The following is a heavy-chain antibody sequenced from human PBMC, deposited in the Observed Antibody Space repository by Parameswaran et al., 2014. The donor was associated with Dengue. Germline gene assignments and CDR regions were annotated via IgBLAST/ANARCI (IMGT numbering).Heavy chain of an antibody. D-gene: IGHD6-19*01. V-gene: IGHV1-2*02. J-gene: IGHJ3*02. Sequence: WVRQAPGQGLEWMGWINPNSGGTNYAQKFQGRVTMTRDTSISTAYMDLSRLRSDDTAVYYCARELGQWPGTFDIWGQGTMVTVSS. CDR2: INPNSGGT. CDR3: ARELGQWPGTFDI.